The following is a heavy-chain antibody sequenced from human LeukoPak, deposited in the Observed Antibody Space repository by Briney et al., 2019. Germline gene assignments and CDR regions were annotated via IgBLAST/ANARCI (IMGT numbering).Heavy chain of an antibody. Sequence: GGSLRLSCAASGFTFSSYSMNWVRQAPGKGLEWVSSISGSGGSTYYADSVKGRFTISRDNSRTTLYLQMNSLRAEDTAVYYCARGVQATYYFDYWGQGTLVTVSS. J-gene: IGHJ4*02. D-gene: IGHD1-26*01. CDR2: ISGSGGST. CDR3: ARGVQATYYFDY. V-gene: IGHV3-23*01. CDR1: GFTFSSYS.